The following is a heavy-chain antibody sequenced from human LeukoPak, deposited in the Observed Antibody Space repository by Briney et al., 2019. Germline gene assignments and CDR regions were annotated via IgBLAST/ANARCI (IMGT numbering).Heavy chain of an antibody. Sequence: GESLKISCKGSGYRFTSYWIGWVRQVPGKGLEWMGIIYPGDSVTRYSPSFQGQVTISADKSINTAYLQWSTLKASDTAMYYCARHGVTGTKLDYWGQGTLVTVSS. V-gene: IGHV5-51*01. D-gene: IGHD1-20*01. CDR1: GYRFTSYW. CDR3: ARHGVTGTKLDY. CDR2: IYPGDSVT. J-gene: IGHJ4*02.